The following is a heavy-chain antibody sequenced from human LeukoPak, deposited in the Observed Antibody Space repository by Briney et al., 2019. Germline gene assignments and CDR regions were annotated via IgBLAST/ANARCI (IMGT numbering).Heavy chain of an antibody. V-gene: IGHV3-21*06. CDR2: ITGSGPYM. CDR1: GFTFSTFA. J-gene: IGHJ4*02. CDR3: VRDVGAIRGEVYFDY. D-gene: IGHD3-10*01. Sequence: GGSLRLSCAASGFTFSTFAMHWVRLSPGKGLEWVSSITGSGPYMLYADSVKHRFTISRDNTKNLLYLEMNSLRAEDTAMYFCVRDVGAIRGEVYFDYWGQGTLVTVSS.